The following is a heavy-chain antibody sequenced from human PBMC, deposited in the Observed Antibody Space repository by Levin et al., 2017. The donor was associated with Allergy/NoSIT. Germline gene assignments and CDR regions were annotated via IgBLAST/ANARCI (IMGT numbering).Heavy chain of an antibody. Sequence: ETLSLTCAVSGFTFDDYAMHWVRQAPGKGLEWVSLINWDGGITYSADSVKGRFTISRDNSKNSLYLQMNSLRVEDTALYYCAKSTCSTSCVFDYWGQGTLVTVSS. CDR1: GFTFDDYA. CDR3: AKSTCSTSCVFDY. CDR2: INWDGGIT. V-gene: IGHV3-43D*03. J-gene: IGHJ4*02. D-gene: IGHD6-6*01.